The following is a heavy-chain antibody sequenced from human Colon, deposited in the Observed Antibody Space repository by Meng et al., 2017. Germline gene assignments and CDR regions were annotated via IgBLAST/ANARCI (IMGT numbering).Heavy chain of an antibody. V-gene: IGHV1-69*13. D-gene: IGHD5-12*01. CDR1: GGTFSSYA. CDR3: ARENSGYDSGGYYFDY. Sequence: SVKVSCKASGGTFSSYAISWVRQAPGQGLEWMGGITPIFGTANYAQTFQGRVTITADESTSTAYMELSSLRSEDTAVYYCARENSGYDSGGYYFDYGGQGTLVTVSS. CDR2: ITPIFGTA. J-gene: IGHJ4*02.